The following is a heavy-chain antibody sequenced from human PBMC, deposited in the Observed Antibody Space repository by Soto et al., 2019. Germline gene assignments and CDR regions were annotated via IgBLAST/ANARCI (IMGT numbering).Heavy chain of an antibody. D-gene: IGHD2-15*01. V-gene: IGHV4-34*01. Sequence: KTSETLSLTCAVYGGSFSGYYWSWIRQPPGKGLEWIGEINQSGSTNQNPSLKSRVTISVDTSKNQFSLKLRSVTAADAAVYYCARGVSLILAVQGDAPAKYYFDSWGQGTLVTVSS. CDR2: INQSGST. CDR3: ARGVSLILAVQGDAPAKYYFDS. CDR1: GGSFSGYY. J-gene: IGHJ4*02.